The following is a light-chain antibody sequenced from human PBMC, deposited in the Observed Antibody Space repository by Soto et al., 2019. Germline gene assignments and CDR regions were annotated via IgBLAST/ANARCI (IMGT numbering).Light chain of an antibody. CDR1: QSVSSSY. V-gene: IGKV3-20*01. CDR3: QQYGSSPTWP. J-gene: IGKJ1*01. CDR2: GAS. Sequence: EIVLTQSPGTLSLSPGERATLSCRASQSVSSSYLDWYQQKPGQAPRLLIYGASSRATGIPDRFSGSGSGTDFTLTISRLEPEEFAVYYCQQYGSSPTWPFGQGTKVEIK.